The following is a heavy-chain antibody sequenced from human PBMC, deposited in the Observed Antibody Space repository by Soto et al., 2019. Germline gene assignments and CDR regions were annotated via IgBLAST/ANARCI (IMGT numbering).Heavy chain of an antibody. CDR1: EFTLSNYR. D-gene: IGHD3-10*01. CDR3: EREAWYGHGNAFDI. CDR2: IRNSFNTI. V-gene: IGHV3-48*01. Sequence: QLVESGGGLVQPGGSLRLSCVAAEFTLSNYRMNWVRQAPGKGLEWISYIRNSFNTINYADSVKGRLTISRDNAKKSLYLQMNSLRAEDTDVYYCEREAWYGHGNAFDIWGHGTIVTVSS. J-gene: IGHJ3*02.